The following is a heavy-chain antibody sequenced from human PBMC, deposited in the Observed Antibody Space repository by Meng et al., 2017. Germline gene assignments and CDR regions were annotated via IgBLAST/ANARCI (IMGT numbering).Heavy chain of an antibody. CDR1: GGSFSGYY. Sequence: VQLQQWGAGLLKPSETLSLTCAGYGGSFSGYYWSWIRQPPGKGLEWIGEINHSGSTNYNPSLKSRVTISVDTSKNQFSLKLSSVTAADTAVYYCARRGMAARPFYYWGQGTLVTVSS. CDR2: INHSGST. V-gene: IGHV4-34*01. J-gene: IGHJ4*02. D-gene: IGHD6-6*01. CDR3: ARRGMAARPFYY.